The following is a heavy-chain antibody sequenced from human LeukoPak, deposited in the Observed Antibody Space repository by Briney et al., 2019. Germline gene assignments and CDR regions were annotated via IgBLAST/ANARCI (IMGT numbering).Heavy chain of an antibody. J-gene: IGHJ4*02. CDR2: INHSGST. CDR1: GGSFGGYY. Sequence: SETLSLTCAVYGGSFGGYYWSWIRQPPGKGLEWIGEINHSGSTNYNPSLKSRVTISVDTSKNQFSLKLSSVTAADTAVYYCARARPYSGTYYDYWGQGTLVTVSS. D-gene: IGHD1-26*01. V-gene: IGHV4-34*01. CDR3: ARARPYSGTYYDY.